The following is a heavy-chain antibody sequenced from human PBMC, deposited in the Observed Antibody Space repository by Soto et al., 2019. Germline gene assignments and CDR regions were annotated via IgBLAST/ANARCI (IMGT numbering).Heavy chain of an antibody. CDR3: ARDQLEGNWFDP. D-gene: IGHD1-1*01. Sequence: SEILSLTCAVSGGSISSSNLWSWVRQPPGKGLEWIGEIYHSGSTNYNPSLKSRVTISVDKSKNQFSLKLTSVTAADTAVYYCARDQLEGNWFDPWGQGTLVTVSS. J-gene: IGHJ5*02. CDR1: GGSISSSNL. V-gene: IGHV4-4*02. CDR2: IYHSGST.